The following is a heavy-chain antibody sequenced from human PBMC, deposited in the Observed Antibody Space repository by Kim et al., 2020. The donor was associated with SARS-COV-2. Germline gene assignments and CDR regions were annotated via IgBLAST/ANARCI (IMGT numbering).Heavy chain of an antibody. J-gene: IGHJ4*02. CDR3: VRSIDY. CDR2: DGSGR. Sequence: DGSGRFYARSVKDRFTVSRDNAKNSLYLQMDSLRAEDTAVYYCVRSIDYWGQGALVTVSS. V-gene: IGHV3-7*04.